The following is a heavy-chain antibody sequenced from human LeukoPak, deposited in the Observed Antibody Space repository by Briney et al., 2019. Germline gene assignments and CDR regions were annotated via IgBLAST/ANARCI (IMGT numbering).Heavy chain of an antibody. Sequence: GGSLRLSCAASGFTFSGSSMHWVRQAPGKGLEWVALISPDGKNKYYVDSVKGRFTISRDNAKNSLYLQMNSLRAEDTAVYYCARVFLLRFRLDAFDIWGQGTMVTVSS. CDR2: ISPDGKNK. CDR3: ARVFLLRFRLDAFDI. J-gene: IGHJ3*02. D-gene: IGHD3-16*01. CDR1: GFTFSGSS. V-gene: IGHV3-30*04.